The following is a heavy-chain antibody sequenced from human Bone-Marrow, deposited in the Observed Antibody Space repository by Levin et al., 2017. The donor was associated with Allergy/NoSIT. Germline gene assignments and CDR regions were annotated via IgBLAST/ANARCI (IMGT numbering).Heavy chain of an antibody. Sequence: GGSLRLSCVGSGFAFNTYNMNWVRQSPGKGLEWISSITTAGTYKHYADSVRGRFTISRDNAKDSLFLQMDSLRAEDTAVYYCAYYSPPLAVWGQGTTVTVSS. V-gene: IGHV3-21*01. J-gene: IGHJ6*02. D-gene: IGHD2-21*01. CDR2: ITTAGTYK. CDR1: GFAFNTYN. CDR3: AYYSPPLAV.